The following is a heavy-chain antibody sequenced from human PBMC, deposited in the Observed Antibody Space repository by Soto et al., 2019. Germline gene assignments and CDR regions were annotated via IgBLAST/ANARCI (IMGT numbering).Heavy chain of an antibody. V-gene: IGHV3-9*01. D-gene: IGHD3-10*01. CDR2: ISWNGASI. CDR1: GFTFDDYA. Sequence: DVQLVGSGGGLVQPGRSLRLSCAASGFTFDDYAIHWVRQAPGRGLEWVAGISWNGASIGYADSVKGRFTISRDNAKNSLHLQMNSLRSEDTALYYCANLPLYGSGFDCWGQGTLVTVSS. J-gene: IGHJ4*02. CDR3: ANLPLYGSGFDC.